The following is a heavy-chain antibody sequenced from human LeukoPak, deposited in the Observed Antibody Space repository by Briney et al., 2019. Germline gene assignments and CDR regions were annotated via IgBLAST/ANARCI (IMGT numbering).Heavy chain of an antibody. V-gene: IGHV1-18*01. Sequence: GASVKVSCKASGYTFTSYGISWVRQAPGQGLEWMGWISAYNGNTNYAQKLQGRVTMTTDTSTSTAYMELRSLRSDDTAVYYCARFHPTSPYYDFWSGYSAYYYMDVWGKGTTVTVSS. D-gene: IGHD3-3*01. CDR2: ISAYNGNT. J-gene: IGHJ6*03. CDR3: ARFHPTSPYYDFWSGYSAYYYMDV. CDR1: GYTFTSYG.